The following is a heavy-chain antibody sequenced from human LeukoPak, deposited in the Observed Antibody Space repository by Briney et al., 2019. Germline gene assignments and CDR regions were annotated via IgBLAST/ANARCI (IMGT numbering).Heavy chain of an antibody. D-gene: IGHD6-13*01. CDR3: ARGSSSSWYYGDY. CDR2: INPNSGGT. J-gene: IGHJ4*02. V-gene: IGHV1-2*04. Sequence: GASVKVSCKASGYTFTGYYMHWVRQAPGQGLEWMGWINPNSGGTNYAQKFQGWVTMTRDTFISTAYMELSRLRSDDTAVYYCARGSSSSWYYGDYWGQGTLVTVSS. CDR1: GYTFTGYY.